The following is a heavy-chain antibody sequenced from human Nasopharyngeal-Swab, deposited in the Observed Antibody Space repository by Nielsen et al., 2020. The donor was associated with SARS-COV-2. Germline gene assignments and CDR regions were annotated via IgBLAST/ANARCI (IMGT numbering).Heavy chain of an antibody. CDR1: GFTFSSYS. J-gene: IGHJ4*02. CDR3: ARQRGYSGYDVFDY. CDR2: ISSSSSTI. V-gene: IGHV3-48*02. D-gene: IGHD5-12*01. Sequence: GVLKISCAASGFTFSSYSMNWVRQAPGKGLEWVSYISSSSSTINYADSVKGRFTISRDNAKNSLYLQMISLRDEDTAVYYCARQRGYSGYDVFDYWGQGTLVTVSS.